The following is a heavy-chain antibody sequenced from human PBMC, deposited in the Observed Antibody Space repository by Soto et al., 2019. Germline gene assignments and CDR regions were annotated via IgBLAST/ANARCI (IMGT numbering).Heavy chain of an antibody. CDR1: GGSISSSNW. Sequence: QVQLQESGPGLVKPSGTLSLTCAVSGGSISSSNWWSWVRQPPGKELEWIGEIYHCWSTNYNPSLKSRVTISVDKSKNQFSLKLSSVTAADTAVYYCARDGKGYYDSSGYYPFDYWGQGPLVTVSS. CDR2: IYHCWST. D-gene: IGHD3-22*01. V-gene: IGHV4-4*02. J-gene: IGHJ4*02. CDR3: ARDGKGYYDSSGYYPFDY.